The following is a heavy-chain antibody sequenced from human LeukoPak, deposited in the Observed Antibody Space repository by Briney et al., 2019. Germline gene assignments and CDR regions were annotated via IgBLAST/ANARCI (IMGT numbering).Heavy chain of an antibody. V-gene: IGHV1-2*02. J-gene: IGHJ4*02. CDR2: INPNSGGT. CDR3: ARELNYDSSGYYFDY. Sequence: ASVKASCKASGYTFTVYFMHWVRQAPGQGLEWMGWINPNSGGTNYAQKFQGRVTMTRDTSISTAYMELSRLRSDDTAVYYCARELNYDSSGYYFDYWGRGTLVTVSS. CDR1: GYTFTVYF. D-gene: IGHD3-22*01.